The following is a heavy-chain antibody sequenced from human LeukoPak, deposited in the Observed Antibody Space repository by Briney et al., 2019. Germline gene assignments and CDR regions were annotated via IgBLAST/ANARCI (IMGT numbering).Heavy chain of an antibody. Sequence: GGSLRLSCAASGFTFSSYGMHWVRQAPGKGLEWVAVIWYDGSNKYYVDSVKGRFTISGDNPKNTLYLQMNSLRGEDTAVYYCARSRTGTAAYAADYWGQGTLVTVSS. CDR1: GFTFSSYG. CDR2: IWYDGSNK. J-gene: IGHJ4*02. V-gene: IGHV3-33*01. CDR3: ARSRTGTAAYAADY. D-gene: IGHD6-13*01.